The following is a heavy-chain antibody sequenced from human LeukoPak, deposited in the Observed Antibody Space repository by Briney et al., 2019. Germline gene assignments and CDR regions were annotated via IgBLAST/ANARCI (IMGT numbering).Heavy chain of an antibody. V-gene: IGHV3-15*01. CDR2: IKSKTDGGTT. CDR1: GFTFSSYT. CDR3: TTDATSIVVVVAATPDY. D-gene: IGHD2-15*01. Sequence: GGSLRLSCATSGFTFSSYTMNWVRQAPGKGLEWVGRIKSKTDGGTTDYAAPVKGRFTISRDDSKNTLYLQMNSLKTEDTAVYYCTTDATSIVVVVAATPDYWGQGTLVTVSS. J-gene: IGHJ4*02.